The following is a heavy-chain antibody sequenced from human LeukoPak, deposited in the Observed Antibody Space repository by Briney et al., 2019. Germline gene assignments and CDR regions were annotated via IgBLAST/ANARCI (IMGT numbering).Heavy chain of an antibody. Sequence: SETLSLTCTVSGGSINNNIHYWGWIRQPPGKGLEWIGTIFYSGQTYYNPSLKSRVTISVDTSKNQFSLKLRSVTAADTAVYYCATWEWLLLRGEYFHHWGQGTLVTVSS. J-gene: IGHJ1*01. D-gene: IGHD3-22*01. V-gene: IGHV4-39*07. CDR1: GGSINNNIHY. CDR3: ATWEWLLLRGEYFHH. CDR2: IFYSGQT.